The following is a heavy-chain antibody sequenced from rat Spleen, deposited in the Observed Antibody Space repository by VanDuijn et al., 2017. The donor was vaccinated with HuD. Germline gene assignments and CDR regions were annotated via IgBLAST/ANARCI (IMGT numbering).Heavy chain of an antibody. V-gene: IGHV5-29*01. D-gene: IGHD1-4*01. CDR1: GFTFSDYA. CDR2: ISSEGRSS. Sequence: EVQLVESGGGLVQPGNSLKLSCAASGFTFSDYAMAWVRQAPTKGLEWVATISSEGRSSYYRDSVKGRFTISRDNAKSTLYLQMDSLRSEDTATYYCVSHGTRISRFAYWGQGTLVTVSS. J-gene: IGHJ3*01. CDR3: VSHGTRISRFAY.